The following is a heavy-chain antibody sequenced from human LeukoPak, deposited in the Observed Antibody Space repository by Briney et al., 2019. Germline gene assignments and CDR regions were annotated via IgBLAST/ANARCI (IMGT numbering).Heavy chain of an antibody. V-gene: IGHV3-9*01. CDR1: GFTFDDYA. J-gene: IGHJ4*02. CDR2: ISWNSGSI. CDR3: AKGEGYSSGPFDY. Sequence: GRSLRLSCAASGFTFDDYAMYWVRQAPGKGLEWVSGISWNSGSIGYADSVKGRFTISRDNAKNSLYLQMNSLRAEDTALYYCAKGEGYSSGPFDYWGQGTLVTVSS. D-gene: IGHD6-19*01.